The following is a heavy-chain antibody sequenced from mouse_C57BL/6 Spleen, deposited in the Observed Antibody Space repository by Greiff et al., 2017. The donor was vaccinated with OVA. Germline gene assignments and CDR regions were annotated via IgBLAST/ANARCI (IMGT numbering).Heavy chain of an antibody. J-gene: IGHJ4*01. CDR2: ISSGGDYI. CDR3: TRDGGYYGSSPYAMDY. D-gene: IGHD1-1*01. CDR1: GFTFSSYA. V-gene: IGHV5-9-1*02. Sequence: DVMLVESGEGLVKPGGSLKLSCAASGFTFSSYAMSWVRQTPEKRLEWVAYISSGGDYIYYADTVKGRFTISRDNARNTLYLQMSSLKSEDTAMYYCTRDGGYYGSSPYAMDYWGQGTSVTVSS.